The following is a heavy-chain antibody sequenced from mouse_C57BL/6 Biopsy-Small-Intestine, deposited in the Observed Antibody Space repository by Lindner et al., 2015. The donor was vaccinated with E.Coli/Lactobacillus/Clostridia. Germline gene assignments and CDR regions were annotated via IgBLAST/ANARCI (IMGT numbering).Heavy chain of an antibody. Sequence: VQLQESGGGLSEAWRVPRNSPVQPLDSLSSDYGMHWVRQAPEKGLEWVAYISSGSSTIYYADTVKGRFTISRDNAKNTLFLQMTSLRSEDTAMYYCARRAMDYWGQGTSVTVSS. J-gene: IGHJ4*01. CDR2: ISSGSSTI. CDR3: ARRAMDY. V-gene: IGHV5-17*01. CDR1: DSLSSDYG.